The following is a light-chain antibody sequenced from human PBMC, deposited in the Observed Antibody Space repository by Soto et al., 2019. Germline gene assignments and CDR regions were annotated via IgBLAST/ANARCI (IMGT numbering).Light chain of an antibody. CDR2: GNT. Sequence: QSLLTQPPSVSGAPGQRVTISCTGISSNIGAGSDVHWYQQLPGTAPKLLIYGNTNRPSGVPNRFSGSKSGTSASLAITELQAEDEADYYCQSYDSSLNTYVFGTGTKVTVL. V-gene: IGLV1-40*01. CDR1: SSNIGAGSD. J-gene: IGLJ1*01. CDR3: QSYDSSLNTYV.